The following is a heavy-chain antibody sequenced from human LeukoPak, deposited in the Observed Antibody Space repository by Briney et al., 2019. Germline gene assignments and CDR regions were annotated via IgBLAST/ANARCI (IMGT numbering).Heavy chain of an antibody. CDR2: ISAYNGNT. CDR3: ARDRVFVDTAIVSPIQYFDY. J-gene: IGHJ4*02. D-gene: IGHD5-18*01. Sequence: GASVKVSCKTSGYTFAIYGISWVRQAPGQGLEWMGWISAYNGNTNYAQKFQGRVTMTTGTSTSTAYMELRSLRSDDTAVYYCARDRVFVDTAIVSPIQYFDYWGQGTLVTVSS. CDR1: GYTFAIYG. V-gene: IGHV1-18*01.